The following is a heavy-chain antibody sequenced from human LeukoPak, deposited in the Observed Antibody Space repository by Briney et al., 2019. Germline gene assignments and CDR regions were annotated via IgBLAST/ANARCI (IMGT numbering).Heavy chain of an antibody. J-gene: IGHJ4*02. CDR2: IYYSGST. CDR3: ARQKWLPQGRIGSYYFDY. Sequence: SQTLSLTCTVSGGSISSGDYYWSWIRQPPGKGLEWIGHIYYSGSTYYNPSLKSRVTISVDTSKNQFSLKLTSVTAADTAVYYCARQKWLPQGRIGSYYFDYWGQGTLVTVSS. CDR1: GGSISSGDYY. D-gene: IGHD6-19*01. V-gene: IGHV4-30-4*01.